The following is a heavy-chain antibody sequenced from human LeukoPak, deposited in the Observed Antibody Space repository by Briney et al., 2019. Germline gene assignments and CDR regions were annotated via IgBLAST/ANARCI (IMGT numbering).Heavy chain of an antibody. Sequence: SETLSLTCTVSGGSINSTNYYWSWNRQPPGRGLEWIGFIYYSGSTTYNPSLKSRVTISIDTSKNQFSLKLSSVTAADTAVYYCARINYGSGSDRHFDYWRQGTLVTVSS. V-gene: IGHV4-61*01. CDR3: ARINYGSGSDRHFDY. D-gene: IGHD3-10*01. CDR2: IYYSGST. CDR1: GGSINSTNYY. J-gene: IGHJ4*02.